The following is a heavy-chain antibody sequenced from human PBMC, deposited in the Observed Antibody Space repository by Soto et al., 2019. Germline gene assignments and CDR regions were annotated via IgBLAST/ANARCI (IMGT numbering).Heavy chain of an antibody. Sequence: QVQLQESGPGLVKPLETLSLTCTVPGGSITGYYWSWVRQPPGKGLEWIGYIYYNGNINYNPSLKSRLTISLDTSKNQFSLRLSSVTAADTAVYYCATGRVYFGSEYWGQGTLVTVSS. V-gene: IGHV4-59*01. CDR2: IYYNGNI. CDR1: GGSITGYY. CDR3: ATGRVYFGSEY. D-gene: IGHD3-10*01. J-gene: IGHJ4*02.